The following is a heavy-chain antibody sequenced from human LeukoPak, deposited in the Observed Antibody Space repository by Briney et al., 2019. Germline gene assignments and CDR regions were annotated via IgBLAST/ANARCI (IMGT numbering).Heavy chain of an antibody. Sequence: SETLSLTCTVSGGSISSYYWSWIRQPPGKGLEWIGYIYYSGSTNYNPSLKSRVTISVDTSKNQFSLKLSSVTAADTAVYYCARDRIVVVPAAIAGYYYYYGMDVWAKGPRSPSPQ. CDR3: ARDRIVVVPAAIAGYYYYYGMDV. CDR1: GGSISSYY. CDR2: IYYSGST. D-gene: IGHD2-2*01. J-gene: IGHJ6*04. V-gene: IGHV4-59*01.